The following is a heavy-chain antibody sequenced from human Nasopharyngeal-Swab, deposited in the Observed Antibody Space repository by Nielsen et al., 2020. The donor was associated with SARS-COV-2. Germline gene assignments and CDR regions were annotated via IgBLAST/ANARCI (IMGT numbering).Heavy chain of an antibody. CDR2: ISSSSSYI. Sequence: VRQAPGKGLEWVSSISSSSSYIYYADSVKGRFTISRDNAKNSLYLQMNSLRAEDTAVYYCARTYCGSDCYHYYYGMDVWGQGTTVTVSS. V-gene: IGHV3-21*01. J-gene: IGHJ6*02. CDR3: ARTYCGSDCYHYYYGMDV. D-gene: IGHD2-21*01.